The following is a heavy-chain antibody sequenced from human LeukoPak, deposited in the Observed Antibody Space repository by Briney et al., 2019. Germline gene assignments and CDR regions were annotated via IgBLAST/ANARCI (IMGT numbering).Heavy chain of an antibody. CDR2: ILEDGSIQ. D-gene: IGHD1-14*01. CDR1: GFTFSSYG. CDR3: ARVQGGGFRTADY. J-gene: IGHJ4*02. V-gene: IGHV3-30*19. Sequence: GGSLRLSCAASGFTFSSYGMHWVRQAPGKGLDWVAVILEDGSIQYYADSVKGRSTISRDNSKNTLFLQMNSLRGEDTAMYYCARVQGGGFRTADYWGQGTLVTVSS.